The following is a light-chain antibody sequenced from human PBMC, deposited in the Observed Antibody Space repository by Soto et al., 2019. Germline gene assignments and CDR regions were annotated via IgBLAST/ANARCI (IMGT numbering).Light chain of an antibody. CDR1: QSISSW. CDR3: QQSYITPGT. J-gene: IGKJ1*01. CDR2: DAS. Sequence: DIQMTQSPSTLSASVGDRVTITCRASQSISSWLAWYQQKPGKAPKLLIYDASSLESGVPSRFSGSGSGTDFTLSISSLQPEDFATYYCQQSYITPGTFGQGTKVDIK. V-gene: IGKV1-5*01.